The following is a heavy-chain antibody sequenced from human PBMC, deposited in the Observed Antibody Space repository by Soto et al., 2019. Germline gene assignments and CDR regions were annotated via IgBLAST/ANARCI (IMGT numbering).Heavy chain of an antibody. Sequence: ASVTVSCKASGYTFTGYGISWVRQAPGQGLEWLGWINPDTGETKYAQRFQGGVTMTRDASISTAYMELSSLRSGATAIYFCARDHSPYYYVVSVYRSNSFDPWGQGTQVTVSS. D-gene: IGHD3-22*01. CDR1: GYTFTGYG. CDR2: INPDTGET. J-gene: IGHJ5*02. V-gene: IGHV1-2*02. CDR3: ARDHSPYYYVVSVYRSNSFDP.